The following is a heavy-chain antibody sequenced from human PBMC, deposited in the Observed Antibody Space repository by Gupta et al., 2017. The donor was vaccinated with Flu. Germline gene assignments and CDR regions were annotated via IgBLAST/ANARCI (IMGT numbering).Heavy chain of an antibody. Sequence: FSHFWMTWVRQAPGNGLEWVANIKQDGSEKYYVDSVKGRFTISRDNANNSLYLHMNSLRAEDTALYYCARDFSTDFYYMDVWGKGTTVIVSS. CDR2: IKQDGSEK. V-gene: IGHV3-7*01. CDR1: FSHFW. CDR3: ARDFSTDFYYMDV. J-gene: IGHJ6*03. D-gene: IGHD6-13*01.